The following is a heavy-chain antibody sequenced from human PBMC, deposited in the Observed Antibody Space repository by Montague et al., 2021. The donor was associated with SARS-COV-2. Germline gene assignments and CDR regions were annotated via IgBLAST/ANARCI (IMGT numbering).Heavy chain of an antibody. CDR1: GFSLSTSGMC. J-gene: IGHJ6*02. D-gene: IGHD3-9*01. CDR2: IDWDDDK. Sequence: VKPTQTLTLTCTFFGFSLSTSGMCVSWIRQPPGKALEWLALIDWDDDKYYSTSLKTRLTISKDTSKNQVVLTMTNMDPVDTATHYCARMVTIFSLGGYYYYYGMDVWGQGTTVTVSS. CDR3: ARMVTIFSLGGYYYYYGMDV. V-gene: IGHV2-70*01.